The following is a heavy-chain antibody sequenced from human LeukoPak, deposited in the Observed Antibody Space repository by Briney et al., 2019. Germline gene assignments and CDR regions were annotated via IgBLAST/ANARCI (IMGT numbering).Heavy chain of an antibody. CDR2: ISSSSSTI. J-gene: IGHJ4*02. D-gene: IGHD6-6*01. Sequence: AGGSLRLSCAASGFTFSSYSMNWVRQAPGKGLEWVSYISSSSSTIYYADSVKGRFTISRDNAKNSLYLQMNSLRVEDTAVYYCARGGIAARFAYWGQGTLVTVSS. CDR1: GFTFSSYS. CDR3: ARGGIAARFAY. V-gene: IGHV3-48*04.